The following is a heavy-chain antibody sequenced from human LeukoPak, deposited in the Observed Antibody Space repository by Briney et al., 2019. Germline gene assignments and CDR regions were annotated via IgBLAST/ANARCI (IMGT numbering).Heavy chain of an antibody. CDR3: ARELDYSNPDAFDI. Sequence: GASVKVSCKASGYTFTSYGISWVRQAPGQGLEWMGWISAYNGNTNYAQKLQGRVTMTTDTSTSTAYMELRSLRSDDTAVYYCARELDYSNPDAFDIWGQGTMVTVSS. V-gene: IGHV1-18*01. J-gene: IGHJ3*02. CDR2: ISAYNGNT. D-gene: IGHD4-11*01. CDR1: GYTFTSYG.